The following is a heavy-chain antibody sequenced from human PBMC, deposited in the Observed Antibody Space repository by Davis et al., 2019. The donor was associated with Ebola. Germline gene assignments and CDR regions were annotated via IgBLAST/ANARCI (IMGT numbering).Heavy chain of an antibody. Sequence: GGSLRLSCAASGFTFSSYAMSWVRQAPGKGLEWVSAISGSGGSTYYADSVKGRFTISRDNSKNTLYLQMHSLRAEDTAVYDCARELYHPNYYYYYMDVWGKGTTVTVSS. CDR3: ARELYHPNYYYYYMDV. J-gene: IGHJ6*03. CDR1: GFTFSSYA. V-gene: IGHV3-23*01. D-gene: IGHD2-2*01. CDR2: ISGSGGST.